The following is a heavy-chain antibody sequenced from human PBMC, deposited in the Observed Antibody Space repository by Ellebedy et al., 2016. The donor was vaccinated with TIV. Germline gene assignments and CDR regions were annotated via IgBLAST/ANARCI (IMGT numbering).Heavy chain of an antibody. Sequence: GESLKISXAASGFNLDDYGMTWVRQAPGEGLEWVSGINWNGAVTVYADSVKGRFTISRDNAKNSLFLHMNSLREDDTALYYCVRGGPNFGGIRYSDYWGQGTLVTVSS. D-gene: IGHD3-16*01. CDR1: GFNLDDYG. V-gene: IGHV3-20*04. CDR2: INWNGAVT. CDR3: VRGGPNFGGIRYSDY. J-gene: IGHJ4*02.